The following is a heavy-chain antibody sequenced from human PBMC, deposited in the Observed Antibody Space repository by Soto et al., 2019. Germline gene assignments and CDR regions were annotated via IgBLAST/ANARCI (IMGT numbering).Heavy chain of an antibody. J-gene: IGHJ4*02. V-gene: IGHV3-9*01. CDR3: AKDLVFGEHSTDFYFES. CDR1: GFEFDDYA. CDR2: ISWNSGNI. Sequence: SLRLSCIGSGFEFDDYAMHWVRQAPGKGLEWVSGISWNSGNIQYVDSVKGRFIISRDNAENSLYLQMNSLTSEDTAVYYCAKDLVFGEHSTDFYFESWGQGSQVPVSS. D-gene: IGHD4-17*01.